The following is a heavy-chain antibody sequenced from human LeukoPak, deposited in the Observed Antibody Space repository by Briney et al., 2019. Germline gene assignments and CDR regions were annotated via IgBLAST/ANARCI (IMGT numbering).Heavy chain of an antibody. CDR2: IKEDGSEK. V-gene: IGHV3-7*01. J-gene: IGHJ4*02. Sequence: GGSLRLSCAASGFTFSSQRMSWVRQTPGKGLEWVAHIKEDGSEKYYVDSVKVRFTISRDNAKNSLYLQVNSLRSGDTAVYYCARDEVTYWGQGILVTVSS. CDR3: ARDEVTY. CDR1: GFTFSSQR.